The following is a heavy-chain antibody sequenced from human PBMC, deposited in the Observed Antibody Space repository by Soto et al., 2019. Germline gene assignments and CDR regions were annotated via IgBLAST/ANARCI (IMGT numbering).Heavy chain of an antibody. CDR3: ARESDIVVVPAAIWGDSYGMDV. CDR2: ISSSGSTI. D-gene: IGHD2-2*01. V-gene: IGHV3-48*03. Sequence: EVQLVESGGGLIQPGGSLRLSCAASGFTFSSYEMNWVRQAPGKGLEWVSYISSSGSTIYYADSVKGRFTISRDNAKNSLYLQMDSLRAEDTAVYYCARESDIVVVPAAIWGDSYGMDVWGQGTTVTVSS. CDR1: GFTFSSYE. J-gene: IGHJ6*02.